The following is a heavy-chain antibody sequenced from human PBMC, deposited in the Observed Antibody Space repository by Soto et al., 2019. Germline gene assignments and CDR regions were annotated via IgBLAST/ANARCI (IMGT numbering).Heavy chain of an antibody. CDR1: GFTFSSYA. D-gene: IGHD3-10*01. CDR3: AKDREWFGEFPYYYYGMNV. J-gene: IGHJ6*02. CDR2: ISGTGGGT. V-gene: IGHV3-23*01. Sequence: EVQLLESGGGLVQPGGSLRLSCTVSGFTFSSYAMTWVRQAPGKGLEWVSAISGTGGGTYYADSVKGRFTIPRDNSKKILYLQLDSLRVEDTALYYCAKDREWFGEFPYYYYGMNVWGQGTTVTVSS.